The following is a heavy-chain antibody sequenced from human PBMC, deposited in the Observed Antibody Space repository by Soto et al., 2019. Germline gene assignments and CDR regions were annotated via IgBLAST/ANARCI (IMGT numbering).Heavy chain of an antibody. CDR1: GYTFTSYD. J-gene: IGHJ5*02. CDR2: MNPNSGNT. CDR3: ARTRAGVRIHRYCSSTSCRLVNWFDP. D-gene: IGHD2-2*01. V-gene: IGHV1-8*01. Sequence: ASVKVSCKASGYTFTSYDINWVRQATGQGLEWMGWMNPNSGNTGYAQKFQGRVTMTRNTSISTAYMELSSLRSEDTAVYYCARTRAGVRIHRYCSSTSCRLVNWFDPWGQGTLVTVSS.